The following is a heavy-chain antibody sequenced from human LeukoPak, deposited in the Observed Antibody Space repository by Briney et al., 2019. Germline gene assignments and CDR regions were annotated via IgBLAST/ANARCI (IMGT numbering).Heavy chain of an antibody. J-gene: IGHJ4*02. CDR1: GFAVSSYY. Sequence: GGSLRLSCAASGFAVSSYYMTWVRQPPGKGLEWVSHIYSAGSTYYADSVKGRFTISRDNSKNMVYLQMNSLRGEDTAVYYCAREKGYSSGWSGFDFWGQGTLVTVSS. CDR2: IYSAGST. CDR3: AREKGYSSGWSGFDF. D-gene: IGHD6-19*01. V-gene: IGHV3-53*01.